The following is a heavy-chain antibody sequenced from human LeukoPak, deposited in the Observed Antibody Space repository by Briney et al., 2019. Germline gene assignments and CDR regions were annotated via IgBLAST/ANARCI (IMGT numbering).Heavy chain of an antibody. Sequence: GGSLRLSCAASGFTFSSYWMSWVRQAPGKGLEWVANIKQDGSEKYYVDSVKGRFSISRDNAKSSLYLQMSSLRVDDTAVYYCARECLTCGGDSYDYWGQGALVTVSS. CDR1: GFTFSSYW. J-gene: IGHJ4*02. CDR2: IKQDGSEK. D-gene: IGHD2-21*01. CDR3: ARECLTCGGDSYDY. V-gene: IGHV3-7*01.